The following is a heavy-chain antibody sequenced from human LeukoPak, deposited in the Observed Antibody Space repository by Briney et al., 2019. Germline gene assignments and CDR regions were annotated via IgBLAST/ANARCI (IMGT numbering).Heavy chain of an antibody. Sequence: GGSLRLSCAASGFTFSSNGMHWVRQAPGKGLEWVAVVWFDGSDKYYADSVKGRFTISRDNSKNTLYLQMNSLRAEDTAVYYCAREYGSVLGDYWGQGTLVTVSS. CDR3: AREYGSVLGDY. CDR1: GFTFSSNG. D-gene: IGHD3-10*01. J-gene: IGHJ4*02. CDR2: VWFDGSDK. V-gene: IGHV3-33*01.